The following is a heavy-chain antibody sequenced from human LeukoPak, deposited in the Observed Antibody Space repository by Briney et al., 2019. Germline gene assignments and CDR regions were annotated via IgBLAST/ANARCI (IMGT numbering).Heavy chain of an antibody. CDR1: GGTVTSYA. J-gene: IGHJ4*02. Sequence: ASVKVSCKASGGTVTSYAISWGGQAPGQGLEWVGGSIPIFGTANYAQKFQGRVTITTDESTSTAYLELSSLRSEDTAVYYCARGVDPDYYDSSGYPLDYWGQGTLVTVSS. CDR3: ARGVDPDYYDSSGYPLDY. D-gene: IGHD3-22*01. CDR2: SIPIFGTA. V-gene: IGHV1-69*05.